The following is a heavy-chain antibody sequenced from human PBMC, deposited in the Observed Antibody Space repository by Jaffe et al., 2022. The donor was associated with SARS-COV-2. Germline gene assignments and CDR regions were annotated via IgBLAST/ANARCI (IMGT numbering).Heavy chain of an antibody. J-gene: IGHJ4*02. CDR2: MYYSGST. D-gene: IGHD2-15*01. CDR3: ARHLHSGSHYSIDY. V-gene: IGHV4-39*01. Sequence: QLQLQESGPGLVKPSETLSLTCTVSGGSISSSNYYWGWIRQPPGKGLEWIGSMYYSGSTYYNPSLKSRVTISVDTSKNQFSLKLSSVTAADTAVYFCARHLHSGSHYSIDYWGQGTLVTVSS. CDR1: GGSISSSNYY.